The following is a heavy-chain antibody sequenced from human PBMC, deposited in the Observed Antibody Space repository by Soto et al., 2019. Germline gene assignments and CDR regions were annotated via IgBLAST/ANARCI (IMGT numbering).Heavy chain of an antibody. Sequence: GGSLRLSCAASGFSVSSYGIEWVRLAPGKGLEWVAATTYDGGIKHYVDSVKGRFTISRDNSKNTLYLQMNSLRVEDTATYYCAGALENPYFYYGLNVWGQGSTVTVTS. CDR1: GFSVSSYG. V-gene: IGHV3-30*03. CDR2: TTYDGGIK. D-gene: IGHD1-1*01. CDR3: AGALENPYFYYGLNV. J-gene: IGHJ6*02.